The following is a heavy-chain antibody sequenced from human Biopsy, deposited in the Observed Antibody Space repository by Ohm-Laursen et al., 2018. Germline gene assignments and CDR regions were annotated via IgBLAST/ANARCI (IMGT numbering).Heavy chain of an antibody. CDR3: ARGSNEYGGLYFPH. CDR1: GGPFTGHY. CDR2: ISHTGYT. V-gene: IGHV4-59*11. J-gene: IGHJ1*01. Sequence: SDTLSLTCTVSGGPFTGHYWTWIRQPPGKGLEWIGHISHTGYTSYKSPLKSRVTISLDTSRKHFSLRLTSLAAADTAVYYCARGSNEYGGLYFPHWGQGTLVTVSS. D-gene: IGHD4-23*01.